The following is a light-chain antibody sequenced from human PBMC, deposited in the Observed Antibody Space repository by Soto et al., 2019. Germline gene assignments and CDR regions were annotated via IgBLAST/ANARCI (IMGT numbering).Light chain of an antibody. CDR1: QTIYSN. J-gene: IGKJ1*01. Sequence: IQMTQSPATLSVSPGERATLSCRASQTIYSNVAWYQQRPGQAPRLLIYRASARATGIPARFSGSGSGTEFTLTIGSLQSEDSAVYYCQQYQNLWTFGQRTNVDIK. CDR3: QQYQNLWT. CDR2: RAS. V-gene: IGKV3-15*01.